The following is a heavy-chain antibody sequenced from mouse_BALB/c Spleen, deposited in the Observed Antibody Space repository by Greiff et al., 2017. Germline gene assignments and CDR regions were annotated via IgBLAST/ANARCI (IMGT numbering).Heavy chain of an antibody. V-gene: IGHV3-2*02. CDR3: ARENRYDDFDY. Sequence: EVQLQQSGPGLVKPSQSLSLTCTVTGYSITSDYAWNWIRQFPGNKLEWMGYISYSGSTSYNPSLKSRISITRDTSKNQFFLQLNSVTTEDTATYYCARENRYDDFDYWGQGTTLTVSS. J-gene: IGHJ2*01. CDR2: ISYSGST. D-gene: IGHD2-14*01. CDR1: GYSITSDYA.